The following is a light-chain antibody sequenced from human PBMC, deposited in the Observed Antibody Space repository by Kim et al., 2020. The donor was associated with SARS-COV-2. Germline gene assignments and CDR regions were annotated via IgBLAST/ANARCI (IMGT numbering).Light chain of an antibody. Sequence: QSIPTSCNGTSSDVGVYNYVSWYQQHPGKAPKFMIYDVSNRPSGVSNRFSGSKSGNTASLTISGLQAEDEADYYCSSYTSSSTLDVFGTGTKVTVL. CDR1: SSDVGVYNY. J-gene: IGLJ1*01. CDR3: SSYTSSSTLDV. V-gene: IGLV2-14*03. CDR2: DVS.